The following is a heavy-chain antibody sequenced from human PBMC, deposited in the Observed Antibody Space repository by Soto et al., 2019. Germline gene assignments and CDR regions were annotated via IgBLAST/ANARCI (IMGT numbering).Heavy chain of an antibody. Sequence: QVQLQESGPGLVKPSETLSLTCTVSGGSIRSYYWSWIRQPPGKGLEWIGYIYYSGSTNYNPSLXRXAXIXXDTSKSQFSLKLSSVTAADTAVYYCARVWGGAFDIWGQGTMVTVSS. J-gene: IGHJ3*02. D-gene: IGHD3-10*01. CDR3: ARVWGGAFDI. V-gene: IGHV4-59*01. CDR2: IYYSGST. CDR1: GGSIRSYY.